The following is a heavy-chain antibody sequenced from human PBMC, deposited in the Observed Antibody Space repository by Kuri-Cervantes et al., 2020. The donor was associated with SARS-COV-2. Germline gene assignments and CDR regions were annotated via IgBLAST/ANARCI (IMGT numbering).Heavy chain of an antibody. Sequence: GESLKISCAASGFPFNHAWMNWVRQVPGKGLEWVGRIKSKSDGETTDYAAPVQGGFTISRDDSKNTLYLQMNILKAEDTAVYYCSTFPTVVGYYYNAVDVWGQGTTVTVSS. D-gene: IGHD4-23*01. J-gene: IGHJ6*02. CDR3: STFPTVVGYYYNAVDV. CDR2: IKSKSDGETT. V-gene: IGHV3-15*01. CDR1: GFPFNHAW.